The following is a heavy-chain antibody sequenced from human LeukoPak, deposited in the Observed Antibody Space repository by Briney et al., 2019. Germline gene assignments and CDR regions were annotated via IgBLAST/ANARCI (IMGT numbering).Heavy chain of an antibody. CDR3: ARGSRGYTYG. V-gene: IGHV4-61*01. J-gene: IGHJ4*02. Sequence: SETLSLTCAVSGVSVIGGSYYWSWIRQPPGKGLEWIGYIYYSGSTNYNPSLKSRVTISVDTSKNQFSLKLSSVTAADTAVYYCARGSRGYTYGWGQGTLVTVSS. CDR2: IYYSGST. D-gene: IGHD5-18*01. CDR1: GVSVIGGSYY.